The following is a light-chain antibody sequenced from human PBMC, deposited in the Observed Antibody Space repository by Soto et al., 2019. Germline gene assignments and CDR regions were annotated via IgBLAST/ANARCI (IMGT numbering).Light chain of an antibody. CDR1: QSIRNY. CDR3: QEYNSAPFT. J-gene: IGKJ3*01. V-gene: IGKV1-27*01. CDR2: AAS. Sequence: DIQMTQSPSSLAAAVGDRVTITCRASQSIRNYLAWYQQKPGKVPKLLIYAASTLQSGVPSRFSGSGSGTDFTLTISSLLPEDVATYYCQEYNSAPFTFGPGTKVDIK.